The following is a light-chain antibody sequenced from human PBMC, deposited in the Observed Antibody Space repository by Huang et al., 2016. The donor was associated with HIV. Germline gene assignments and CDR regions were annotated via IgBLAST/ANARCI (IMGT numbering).Light chain of an antibody. J-gene: IGKJ4*01. CDR3: QQYNNWPPLT. CDR1: QRVSTN. CDR2: GTS. Sequence: EIVMTQSPATLSVSPGERATLSCRASQRVSTNLAWYQQKAGQAPRLLMYGTSTRATGVPASFSGSGSGTEFTLTISSLQSEDFAVYYCQQYNNWPPLTFGGGTRVEIK. V-gene: IGKV3-15*01.